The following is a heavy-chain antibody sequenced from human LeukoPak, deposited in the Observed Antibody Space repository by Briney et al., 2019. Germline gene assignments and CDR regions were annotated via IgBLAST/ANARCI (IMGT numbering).Heavy chain of an antibody. CDR1: GYTFTSYG. V-gene: IGHV1-18*01. CDR3: ARDAPTYCSGGSCYFYFGDY. Sequence: ASVKVSCKASGYTFTSYGISWVRQAPGQGLEWMGWISAYNGNTNYAQKLQGRVTMTTDTSTSTAYMELRSLRSDDTAVYYCARDAPTYCSGGSCYFYFGDYWGQRTLVTVSS. D-gene: IGHD2-15*01. J-gene: IGHJ4*02. CDR2: ISAYNGNT.